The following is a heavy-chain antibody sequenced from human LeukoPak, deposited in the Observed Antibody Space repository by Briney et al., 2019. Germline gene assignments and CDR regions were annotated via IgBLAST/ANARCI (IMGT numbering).Heavy chain of an antibody. CDR2: IRSKAYGGTT. Sequence: GGSLRLSCTASGFTFGDYAMSWVRQAPGKGLEWVGFIRSKAYGGTTEYAASVKGRFTISRDDSKSIACLQMNSLKTEDTAVYYCARGELIADAFDIWGQGTMVTVSS. CDR3: ARGELIADAFDI. V-gene: IGHV3-49*04. J-gene: IGHJ3*02. CDR1: GFTFGDYA. D-gene: IGHD1-7*01.